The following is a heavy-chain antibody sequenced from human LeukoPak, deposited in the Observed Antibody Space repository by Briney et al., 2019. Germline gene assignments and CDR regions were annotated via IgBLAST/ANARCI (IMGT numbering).Heavy chain of an antibody. D-gene: IGHD2-15*01. V-gene: IGHV4-59*08. J-gene: IGHJ4*02. CDR3: ARVGNWWELDY. Sequence: SETLSLTCTVSGGSISSYYWSWIRQPPGKGLEWIGYIYYSGSTNYNPSLKSRVTISVDTSKNQFSLKLSSVTAADTAVYYCARVGNWWELDYWGQGTLVTVSS. CDR1: GGSISSYY. CDR2: IYYSGST.